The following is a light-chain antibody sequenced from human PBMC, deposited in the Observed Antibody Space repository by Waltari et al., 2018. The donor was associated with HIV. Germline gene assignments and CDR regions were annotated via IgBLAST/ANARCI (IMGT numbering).Light chain of an antibody. CDR2: DVT. J-gene: IGLJ1*01. CDR1: SNDFGDYNH. Sequence: QSALTQPASVSGSPGQSITISCIGSSNDFGDYNHVAWYQQHPDKAPKLLIYDVTNRPPGFSNRFSCSKSGNTASLAISGLQAEDEADYFCTAYKYSTRSYVFGTGTKVTVL. V-gene: IGLV2-14*03. CDR3: TAYKYSTRSYV.